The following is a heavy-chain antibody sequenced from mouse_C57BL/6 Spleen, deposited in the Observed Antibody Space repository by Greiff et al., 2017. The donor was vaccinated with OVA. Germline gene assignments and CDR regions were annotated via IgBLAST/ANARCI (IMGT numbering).Heavy chain of an antibody. CDR1: GYTFTSYW. CDR2: IDPSDSET. V-gene: IGHV1-52*01. CDR3: ARFYSNYRYFDV. D-gene: IGHD2-5*01. Sequence: QVQLQQSGAELVRPGSSVKLSCKASGYTFTSYWMHWVKQRPIQGLEWIGNIDPSDSETHYNQKFKDKATLTVDKSSSTAYMQLSSLTSEDSAVYYCARFYSNYRYFDVWGTGTTVTVSS. J-gene: IGHJ1*03.